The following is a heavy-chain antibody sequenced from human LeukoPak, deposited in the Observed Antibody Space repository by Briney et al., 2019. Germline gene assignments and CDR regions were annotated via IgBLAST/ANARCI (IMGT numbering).Heavy chain of an antibody. CDR1: GFTLSRYW. D-gene: IGHD1-26*01. Sequence: GGSLRLSCAASGFTLSRYWMSWVRQAPGKGLEWVANIKQDGSVKYCVDSVKGRFTISRDNTKNSLYLQMNSLRAEDTAVYYCAKQWVPLWSPFDYWGQGTLATVSS. CDR2: IKQDGSVK. V-gene: IGHV3-7*01. CDR3: AKQWVPLWSPFDY. J-gene: IGHJ4*02.